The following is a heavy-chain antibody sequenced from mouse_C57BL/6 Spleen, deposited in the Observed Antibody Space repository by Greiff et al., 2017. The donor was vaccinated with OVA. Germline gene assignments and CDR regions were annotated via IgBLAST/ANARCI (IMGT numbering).Heavy chain of an antibody. CDR3: ARSRYAMDY. Sequence: EVHLVESGGGLVQPGGSLSLSCAASGFTFTDYYMSWVRQPPGKALEWLGFISTKANGYTTESRSSVKGRFTISTENSQSILYLQMNALRAEDSATYYCARSRYAMDYWGQGTSVTVSS. CDR2: ISTKANGYTT. CDR1: GFTFTDYY. V-gene: IGHV7-3*01. J-gene: IGHJ4*01.